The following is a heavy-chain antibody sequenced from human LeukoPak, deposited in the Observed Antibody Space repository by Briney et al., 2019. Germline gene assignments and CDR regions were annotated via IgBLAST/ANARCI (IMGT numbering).Heavy chain of an antibody. Sequence: ASVKVSCKASGYTFTGYYMHWVRQAPGQGLEWMGWINPNSGGTNYAQKFQGRVTMTRDTSISTAYMELSRLRSDDTAVYYCASGRYYCSSGSCPYYYGMDVWGQGTTVTVSS. CDR2: INPNSGGT. J-gene: IGHJ6*02. D-gene: IGHD2-15*01. V-gene: IGHV1-2*02. CDR1: GYTFTGYY. CDR3: ASGRYYCSSGSCPYYYGMDV.